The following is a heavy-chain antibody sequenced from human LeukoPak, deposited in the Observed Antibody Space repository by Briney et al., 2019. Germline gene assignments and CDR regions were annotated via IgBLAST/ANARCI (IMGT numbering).Heavy chain of an antibody. Sequence: SVKVSCKASGGTFSSYAISWVRQAPGQGLEWMGGIIPIFGRANYAQKFQGRVTITTDESTSTAYMELSSLRSEDTAVYYCARHVVVTAIRSHEGYFQHWGQGTLVTVSS. V-gene: IGHV1-69*05. CDR3: ARHVVVTAIRSHEGYFQH. J-gene: IGHJ1*01. D-gene: IGHD2-21*02. CDR1: GGTFSSYA. CDR2: IIPIFGRA.